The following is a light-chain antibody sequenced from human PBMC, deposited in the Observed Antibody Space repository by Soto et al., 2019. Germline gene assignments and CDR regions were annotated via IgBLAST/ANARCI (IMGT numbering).Light chain of an antibody. Sequence: QSALTQPASVSGSPGQSITISCTGTSSDVGGYNYVSWYQQHPRKAPKLMIYDVSNRPSGVSNRFSGSKSGNTASLTISGIQAEDEADYYCSSYTSSSTLVFGGGTKLTVL. J-gene: IGLJ3*02. V-gene: IGLV2-14*01. CDR1: SSDVGGYNY. CDR2: DVS. CDR3: SSYTSSSTLV.